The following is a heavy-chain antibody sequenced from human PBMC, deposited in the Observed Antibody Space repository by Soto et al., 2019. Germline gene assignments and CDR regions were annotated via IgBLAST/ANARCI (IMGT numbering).Heavy chain of an antibody. CDR1: GFTFSSYW. V-gene: IGHV3-74*01. CDR2: INSDVSST. CDR3: ARTVIELGYCSGGSCYPISYFDY. D-gene: IGHD2-15*01. Sequence: GGSLRLSCAASGFTFSSYWMHWVRQVPGKGLVWVSRINSDVSSTSYADSVKGRFTISRDNAKNTLYLQMNSLRAEDTAVYYCARTVIELGYCSGGSCYPISYFDYWGQGTLVTVSS. J-gene: IGHJ4*02.